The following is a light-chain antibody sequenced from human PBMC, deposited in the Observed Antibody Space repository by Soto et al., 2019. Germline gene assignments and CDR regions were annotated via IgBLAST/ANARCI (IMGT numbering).Light chain of an antibody. J-gene: IGLJ1*01. CDR2: DVN. Sequence: QSALTQPASVSGSPGQSITISCTGTSSAVGGYNYVSWYQQHPGKAPQLMIYDVNNRPSGVSNRFSGSKSGNTASLTISGLQAEDEADYYCSSYTSSSAPFYVFGTGTKLTVL. V-gene: IGLV2-14*01. CDR3: SSYTSSSAPFYV. CDR1: SSAVGGYNY.